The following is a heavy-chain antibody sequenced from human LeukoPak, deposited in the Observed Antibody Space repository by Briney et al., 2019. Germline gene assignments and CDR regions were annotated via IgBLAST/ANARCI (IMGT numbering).Heavy chain of an antibody. J-gene: IGHJ4*02. Sequence: QSGGSLRLSCAASGFTFSTYAMSWVRQAPGKGLEWVSACSGSGGSTYYADSVKGRFTISRDNSKNTLYLQMNILRAEGTAVYYCARYAYYFDYWGQGTLVTVSS. CDR2: CSGSGGST. CDR1: GFTFSTYA. V-gene: IGHV3-23*01. CDR3: ARYAYYFDY. D-gene: IGHD2-2*01.